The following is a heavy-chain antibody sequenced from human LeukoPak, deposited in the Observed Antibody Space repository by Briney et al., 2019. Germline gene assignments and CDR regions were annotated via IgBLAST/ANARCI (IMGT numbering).Heavy chain of an antibody. V-gene: IGHV6-1*01. D-gene: IGHD3-3*01. CDR2: TYYRSKWYN. Sequence: SQTLSLTCAISGDSVSSNSAAWNWIRQSPSRGLEWLGRTYYRSKWYNDYAVSVKSRITINPDTSKNQFSLQLNSVTPEDTAVYYCARDGPELRFLETSYYYYYGTDVWGQGTTVTVSS. CDR1: GDSVSSNSAA. J-gene: IGHJ6*02. CDR3: ARDGPELRFLETSYYYYYGTDV.